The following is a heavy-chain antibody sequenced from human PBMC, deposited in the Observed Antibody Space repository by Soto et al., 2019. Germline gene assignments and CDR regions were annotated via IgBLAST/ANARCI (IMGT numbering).Heavy chain of an antibody. CDR1: GFTFSSYS. Sequence: EVQLVESGGGLVQPVGSLRLSCAASGFTFSSYSMNWVRQAPGKGLEWVLYISSSSSTIYYADSVKGRFTISRDNAKNSLYLQMNSLRDEDTAVYYCARGCGGDCFRSDYWGQGTLVTVSS. CDR3: ARGCGGDCFRSDY. V-gene: IGHV3-48*02. J-gene: IGHJ4*02. D-gene: IGHD2-21*02. CDR2: ISSSSSTI.